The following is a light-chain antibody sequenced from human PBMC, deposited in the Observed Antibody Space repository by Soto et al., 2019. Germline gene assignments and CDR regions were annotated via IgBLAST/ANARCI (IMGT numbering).Light chain of an antibody. V-gene: IGKV3-11*01. J-gene: IGKJ2*02. CDR1: QSVSSY. Sequence: EIVLTQSPATLSLSPGETATLSCRASQSVSSYVAWYQQKPGQAPRLLIYDTADRATGIPARFSGSGSGTDFTLTISSVESEDFGIYFCQQRSHWPRTFGQGTKLETK. CDR3: QQRSHWPRT. CDR2: DTA.